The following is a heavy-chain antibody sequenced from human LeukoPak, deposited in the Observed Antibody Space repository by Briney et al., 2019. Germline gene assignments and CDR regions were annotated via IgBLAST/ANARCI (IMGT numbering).Heavy chain of an antibody. CDR3: ARLDGDILTGYFDY. Sequence: PSETLSLTCTVSGGSISSGGYYWSWIRQPPGKGLEWIGYIYYSGSTNYNPSLKSRVTISVDTSKNQFSLKLSSVTAADTAVYYCARLDGDILTGYFDYWGQGTLVTVSS. J-gene: IGHJ4*02. D-gene: IGHD3-9*01. CDR1: GGSISSGGYY. V-gene: IGHV4-61*08. CDR2: IYYSGST.